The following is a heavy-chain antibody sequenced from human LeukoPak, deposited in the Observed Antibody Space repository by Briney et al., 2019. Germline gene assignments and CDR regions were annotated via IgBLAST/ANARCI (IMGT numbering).Heavy chain of an antibody. D-gene: IGHD3-3*01. CDR3: ARLWSGWEGYNWFDP. J-gene: IGHJ5*02. V-gene: IGHV1-46*01. CDR2: INPSGGST. CDR1: GYTFTSYY. Sequence: GASVKVSCKASGYTFTSYYMHWVRQAPGQGLEWMRIINPSGGSTSYAQKFQGRVTMTRDTSTSTVYMELSSLRSEDTAVYYCARLWSGWEGYNWFDPWGQGTLVTVSS.